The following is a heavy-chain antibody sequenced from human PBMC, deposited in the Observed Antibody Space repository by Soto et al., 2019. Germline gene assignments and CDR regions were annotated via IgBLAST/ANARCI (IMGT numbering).Heavy chain of an antibody. V-gene: IGHV3-21*02. J-gene: IGHJ4*02. CDR3: ARDRGWYSFDY. Sequence: EVQLVESGGGLVKPGGSLRLSCAASGFTFDSYTMNWVRQAPGKGLEWVSLISTSNSYIYYADSVKGRFTISRDNAKNSLYLQMDSLRAEDTAVHYCARDRGWYSFDYWGQGTLVTVSS. CDR1: GFTFDSYT. CDR2: ISTSNSYI. D-gene: IGHD3-10*01.